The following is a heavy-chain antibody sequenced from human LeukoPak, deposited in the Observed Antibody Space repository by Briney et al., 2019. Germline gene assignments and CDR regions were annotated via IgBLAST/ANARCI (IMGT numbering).Heavy chain of an antibody. D-gene: IGHD2-15*01. CDR3: AREGSSKPSDGMDV. CDR2: ISSSSSNI. CDR1: GFTFSSYS. J-gene: IGHJ6*02. V-gene: IGHV3-21*01. Sequence: GGSLRLSCAASGFTFSSYSMKWVRQAPGKGLEWVSSISSSSSNIYYADSVKGRFTISRDNAKNSLYLQMNSLRAEDTAVYYGAREGSSKPSDGMDVWGQGTTVTVSS.